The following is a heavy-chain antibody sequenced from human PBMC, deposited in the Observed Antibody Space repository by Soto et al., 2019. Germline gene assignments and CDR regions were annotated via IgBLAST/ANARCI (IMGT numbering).Heavy chain of an antibody. CDR2: IYPGDPDT. CDR3: ARTICSTSCYTHAFDI. V-gene: IGHV5-51*01. J-gene: IGHJ3*02. CDR1: GYIFTSYW. Sequence: GESLKISCNGSGYIFTSYWIGWVRQMPGKGLEWMGIIYPGDPDTRYSPSFQGQVTISADKSISTAYLQWSSLKASDTAMYYCARTICSTSCYTHAFDIWGQGTMVTVSS. D-gene: IGHD2-2*02.